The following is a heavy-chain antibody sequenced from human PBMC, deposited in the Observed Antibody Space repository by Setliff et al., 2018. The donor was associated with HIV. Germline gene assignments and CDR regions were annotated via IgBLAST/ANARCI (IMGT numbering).Heavy chain of an antibody. CDR2: IYYSGST. Sequence: SETLSLTCTVSGASISSSNFYWSWIRRSPGKGLEWIGSIYYSGSTNYNPSLKSRVTISVDTSKNQFSLKLSSVTAADTAVYYCARERLWFGAFDYWGQGTLVTVSS. CDR3: ARERLWFGAFDY. J-gene: IGHJ4*02. V-gene: IGHV4-61*01. D-gene: IGHD3-10*01. CDR1: GASISSSNFY.